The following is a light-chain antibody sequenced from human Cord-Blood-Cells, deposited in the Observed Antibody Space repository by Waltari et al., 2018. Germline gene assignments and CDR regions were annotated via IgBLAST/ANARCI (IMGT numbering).Light chain of an antibody. J-gene: IGLJ1*01. V-gene: IGLV2-23*01. CDR2: EGS. CDR3: CSYSGSSTFV. CDR1: SSDYGCCYL. Sequence: QSALTHPASMSGSPAQVITLSCTGTSSDYGCCYLFSWYQQHPGKAPKLMIYEGSKRPSGVSNRFSGSKSGNTASLTISWLQAEDEADYYCCSYSGSSTFVVVTGTKVTVL.